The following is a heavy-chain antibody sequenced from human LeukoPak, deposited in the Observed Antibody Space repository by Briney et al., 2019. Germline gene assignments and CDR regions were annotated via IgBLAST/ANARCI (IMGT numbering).Heavy chain of an antibody. CDR3: ARGPRRLSSIAARPGGYYFDY. Sequence: PSETLSLTCAVYGGSFSGYYWSWIRQPPGKGLEWIGEINHSGSTNYNPSLKSRVIISVDTSKNQFSLKLSSVTAADTAVYYCARGPRRLSSIAARPGGYYFDYWGQGTLVTVSS. CDR1: GGSFSGYY. D-gene: IGHD6-6*01. V-gene: IGHV4-34*01. J-gene: IGHJ4*02. CDR2: INHSGST.